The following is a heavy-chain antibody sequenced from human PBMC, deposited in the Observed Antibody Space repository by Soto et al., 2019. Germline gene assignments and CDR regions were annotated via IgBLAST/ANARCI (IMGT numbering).Heavy chain of an antibody. J-gene: IGHJ4*02. CDR1: GYTFTRYG. CDR2: ISGYDGRT. CDR3: ARDRLRGYDSSGFYS. Sequence: ASVKVSCKTSGYTFTRYGISWVRQAPGQGLEWMGWISGYDGRTNFAQKVQDRVTMTTATSTNTVFLELRSLKSDDTAIYYCARDRLRGYDSSGFYSWGQGTMVTVSS. V-gene: IGHV1-18*01. D-gene: IGHD3-22*01.